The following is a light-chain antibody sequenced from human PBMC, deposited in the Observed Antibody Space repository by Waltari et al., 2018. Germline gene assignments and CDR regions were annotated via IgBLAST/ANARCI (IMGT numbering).Light chain of an antibody. J-gene: IGLJ1*01. CDR2: DVS. V-gene: IGLV2-14*03. Sequence: QSALTQPASVSGSPGPSITISCTGTTRDVGGYHYVSWYQQHPGKAPKLMIYDVSNRPSGVSNRFSGSKSGNTASLTISGLQAEDEADYYCSSYTSSSTLVFGTGTKVTVL. CDR1: TRDVGGYHY. CDR3: SSYTSSSTLV.